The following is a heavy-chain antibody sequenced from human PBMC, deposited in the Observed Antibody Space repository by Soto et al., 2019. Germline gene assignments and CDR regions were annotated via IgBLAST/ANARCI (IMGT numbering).Heavy chain of an antibody. Sequence: QVTLKESGPVLVKPTETLTLTCTAFGFSLRNARLGGSWIRQPPGKALAWLAHILSSDEKSYNTSLKGRLTLSQDTSKSQVVLTMTNMDPVDTATYFCARMLAVNYYYYYVDVWGEGTTVTVSS. J-gene: IGHJ6*03. CDR1: GFSLRNARLG. CDR2: ILSSDEK. D-gene: IGHD3-22*01. CDR3: ARMLAVNYYYYYVDV. V-gene: IGHV2-26*01.